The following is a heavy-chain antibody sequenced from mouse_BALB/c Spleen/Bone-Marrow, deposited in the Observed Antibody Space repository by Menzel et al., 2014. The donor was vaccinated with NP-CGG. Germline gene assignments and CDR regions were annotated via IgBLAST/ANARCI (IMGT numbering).Heavy chain of an antibody. Sequence: VQLQQSGAELVGPGASVKLSCKAPGYTFTNYWINWVKQRPGQGLEWIGNIYPSDSYTTYNQNFKDKATLTVDKSSSTAYMQLSSPTSEDSAVYYWTGYGNYFDYWGQGTPLTVSS. D-gene: IGHD1-1*02. CDR3: TGYGNYFDY. V-gene: IGHV1-69*02. CDR2: IYPSDSYT. CDR1: GYTFTNYW. J-gene: IGHJ2*01.